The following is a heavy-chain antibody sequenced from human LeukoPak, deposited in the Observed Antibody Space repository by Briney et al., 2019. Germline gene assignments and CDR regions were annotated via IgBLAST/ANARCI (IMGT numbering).Heavy chain of an antibody. V-gene: IGHV4-4*07. Sequence: SETLSLTCTVSGGSISSYYWSWIRQPAGKGLEWIGRIYGSGSTDYNPSLESRVTMSVDTSRNQFSLKMSSETAADTAVYYCARGITPAPERPFDIWGQGTMVTVSS. CDR3: ARGITPAPERPFDI. CDR2: IYGSGST. J-gene: IGHJ3*02. CDR1: GGSISSYY. D-gene: IGHD6-13*01.